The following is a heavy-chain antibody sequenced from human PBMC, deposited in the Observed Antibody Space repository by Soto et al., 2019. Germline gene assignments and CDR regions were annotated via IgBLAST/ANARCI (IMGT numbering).Heavy chain of an antibody. V-gene: IGHV1-18*04. Sequence: ASVKVSCKASGYTFTSYGISWVRQAPGQGLEWMGWISAYNGNTNYAQKLQGRVTMTTDTSTSTAYMELRSLRSDDTAVYYCARDDYYGSGSYYVPGYWGQGTLVTVSS. D-gene: IGHD3-10*01. CDR2: ISAYNGNT. CDR1: GYTFTSYG. CDR3: ARDDYYGSGSYYVPGY. J-gene: IGHJ4*02.